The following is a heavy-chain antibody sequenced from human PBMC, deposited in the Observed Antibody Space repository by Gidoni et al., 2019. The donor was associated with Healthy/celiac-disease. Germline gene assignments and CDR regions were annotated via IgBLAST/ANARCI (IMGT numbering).Heavy chain of an antibody. V-gene: IGHV3-7*03. D-gene: IGHD6-19*01. CDR2: IKQDGSEK. Sequence: EVQLVESGGGLVQPGGSLRLSCAAPGFTCRSDWMSWVRQAPGKGLEWVANIKQDGSEKYYVDSVKGRFTISRDNAKNSLYLQMNSLRAEDTAVYYCARGGIAVAGPGAFDIWGQGTMVTVSS. CDR1: GFTCRSDW. CDR3: ARGGIAVAGPGAFDI. J-gene: IGHJ3*02.